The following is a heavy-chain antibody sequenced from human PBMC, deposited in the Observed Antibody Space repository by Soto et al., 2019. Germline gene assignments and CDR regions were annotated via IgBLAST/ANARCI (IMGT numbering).Heavy chain of an antibody. D-gene: IGHD3-3*01. J-gene: IGHJ4*02. CDR1: GFTFSSYW. V-gene: IGHV3-7*01. Sequence: GSLRLSCAASGFTFSSYWMSWVRQAPGKGLEWVANIKQDGSEKYYVDSVKGRFTISRDNAKNSLYLQMNSLRAEDTAVYYCARDRYYDFWSGYYPLDYWGQGTLVTVSS. CDR3: ARDRYYDFWSGYYPLDY. CDR2: IKQDGSEK.